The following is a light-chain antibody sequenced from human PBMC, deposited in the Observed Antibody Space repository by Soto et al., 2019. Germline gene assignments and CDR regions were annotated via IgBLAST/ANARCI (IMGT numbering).Light chain of an antibody. Sequence: EIVLTQSPGTLYLSPGERATLSYRASQSVTSTYLAWYQRKAGQAPRLLIFAASSKANGVPNRLGGSGSGTDFTLTISRLEPEDFALYYCQQYGNTPPSFGQGTKLEIK. CDR2: AAS. J-gene: IGKJ2*01. CDR1: QSVTSTY. CDR3: QQYGNTPPS. V-gene: IGKV3-20*01.